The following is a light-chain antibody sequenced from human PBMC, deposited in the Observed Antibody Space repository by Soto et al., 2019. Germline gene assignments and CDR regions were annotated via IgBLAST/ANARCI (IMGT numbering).Light chain of an antibody. CDR1: SSDIGRYNL. J-gene: IGLJ2*01. Sequence: QSVLTQPASVSGSPGQSITISCTGTSSDIGRYNLVSWYQQHPGKAPKLIIYEDIERPSGVSDRFSGSKSGNTASLTISGFQTEDEADYYCCSYAGGASVVFGGGTKLTVL. CDR3: CSYAGGASVV. CDR2: EDI. V-gene: IGLV2-23*01.